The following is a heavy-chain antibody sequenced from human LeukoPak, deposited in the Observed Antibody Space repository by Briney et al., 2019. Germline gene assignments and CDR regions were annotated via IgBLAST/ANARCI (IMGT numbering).Heavy chain of an antibody. CDR1: GFTFSSYW. CDR2: INTDATTT. Sequence: GGSRRLSCAPSGFTFSSYWMFWVRQPPGKGLVCVSRINTDATTTIYADSVKGRFRISRHNAENPVSLQMNSLRAEDTAVYYCARAGLRHGLDVWGRGTTVTVSS. J-gene: IGHJ6*02. CDR3: ARAGLRHGLDV. V-gene: IGHV3-74*01.